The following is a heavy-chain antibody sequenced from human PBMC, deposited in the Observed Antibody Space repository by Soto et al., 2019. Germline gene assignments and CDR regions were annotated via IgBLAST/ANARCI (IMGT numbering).Heavy chain of an antibody. CDR3: ARGPSGSSSLDMWFDP. V-gene: IGHV4-4*02. CDR1: GGSISSSNW. CDR2: IYHSGST. D-gene: IGHD6-6*01. J-gene: IGHJ5*02. Sequence: PSETLSLTCAVSGGSISSSNWWSCVRQPPGKGLEWIGEIYHSGSTNYNPSLKSRVTISVDKSKNQFSLKLSSVTAADTAVYYCARGPSGSSSLDMWFDPWGQGTLVTVSS.